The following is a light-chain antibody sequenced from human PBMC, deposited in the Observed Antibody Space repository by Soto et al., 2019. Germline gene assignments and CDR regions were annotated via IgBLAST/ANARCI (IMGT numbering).Light chain of an antibody. CDR3: QQYNKWPLT. CDR2: GAS. Sequence: IVMTQSPATLSVSPGERATLSCRASQSVSSNLAWYQQKPGQAPRLLIYGASTRATDIPARFSGSGSGTEVTLTITSLQSEDFAVYYCQQYNKWPLTFGGGTKVEIK. J-gene: IGKJ4*01. CDR1: QSVSSN. V-gene: IGKV3-15*01.